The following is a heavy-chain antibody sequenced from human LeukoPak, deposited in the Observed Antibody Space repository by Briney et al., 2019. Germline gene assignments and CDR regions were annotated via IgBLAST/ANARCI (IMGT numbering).Heavy chain of an antibody. D-gene: IGHD1-26*01. V-gene: IGHV1-69*04. CDR2: IIPIFGIA. CDR3: ARGALGATTWWFDP. J-gene: IGHJ5*02. Sequence: ASVKVSCKASGGTFSSYAISWERQAPGQGLEWMGRIIPIFGIANYAQKFQGRVTITADKSTSTAHMELSSLRSEDTAVYYCARGALGATTWWFDPWGQGTLVTVSS. CDR1: GGTFSSYA.